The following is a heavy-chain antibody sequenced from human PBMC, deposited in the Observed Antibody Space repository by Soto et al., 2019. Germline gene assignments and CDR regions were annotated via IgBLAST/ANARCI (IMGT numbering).Heavy chain of an antibody. V-gene: IGHV3-30*14. CDR3: ERAYQLTYYFDD. J-gene: IGHJ4*02. CDR1: GVTFRGYA. CDR2: ISDDGSKT. D-gene: IGHD3-9*01. Sequence: QPGGSLRLSCAGSGVTFRGYAVHWVRQTPGKGLEWVTVISDDGSKTYYADSVKGRFSVSRDDSTNMVFLQMSSLRSEDTAVYHSERAYQLTYYFDDWGPGTPVTVSS.